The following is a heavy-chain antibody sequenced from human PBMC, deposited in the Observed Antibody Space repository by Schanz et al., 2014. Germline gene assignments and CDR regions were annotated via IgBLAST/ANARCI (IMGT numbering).Heavy chain of an antibody. Sequence: EVQLVESGGGLVQPGGSLRLSCAASGFSVGNKYMNWVRQAPGKGLEWVSFVHPGGSTYYPDSVKGRFTISRDSSKNTLYLQMNSLRPEDTAVYYCARGGFGEVSYFDYWGQGTLVTVSS. CDR1: GFSVGNKY. J-gene: IGHJ4*02. V-gene: IGHV3-66*02. CDR2: VHPGGST. D-gene: IGHD3-10*01. CDR3: ARGGFGEVSYFDY.